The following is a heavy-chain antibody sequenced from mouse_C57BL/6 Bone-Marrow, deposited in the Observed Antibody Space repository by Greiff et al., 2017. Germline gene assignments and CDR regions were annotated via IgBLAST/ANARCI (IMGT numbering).Heavy chain of an antibody. V-gene: IGHV5-12*01. CDR3: ARRRGLLLFAY. D-gene: IGHD2-3*01. J-gene: IGHJ3*01. Sequence: EVQLQESGGGLVQPGGSLKLSCAASGFTFSDYYMYWVRQTPEKRLEWVAYISNGGGSTYYPDTVKGRFTISRDNAKNTLYLQMSRLKSEDTAMYYRARRRGLLLFAYWGQGTLVTVSA. CDR1: GFTFSDYY. CDR2: ISNGGGST.